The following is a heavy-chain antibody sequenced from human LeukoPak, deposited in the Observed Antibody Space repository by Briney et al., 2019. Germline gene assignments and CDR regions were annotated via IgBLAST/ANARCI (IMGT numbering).Heavy chain of an antibody. V-gene: IGHV4-59*03. CDR2: IYYSANI. Sequence: SETLSLTCTVSGGSSSGYYWNWIRQPPGKGLEWIGNIYYSANIKYNPSLQSRVTMSLDTSKNQFSLKLSSVAAADTAVYYCAGDFGLGSYRFDYWGQGTLVTVSS. J-gene: IGHJ4*02. CDR3: AGDFGLGSYRFDY. D-gene: IGHD3-10*01. CDR1: GGSSSGYY.